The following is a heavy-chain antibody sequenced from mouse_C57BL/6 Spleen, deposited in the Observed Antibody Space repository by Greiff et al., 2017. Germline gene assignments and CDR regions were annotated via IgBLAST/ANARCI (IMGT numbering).Heavy chain of an antibody. Sequence: VQLKESGPELVKPGASVKISCKASGYSFTGYYMNWVKQSPEKSLEWIGEINPSTGGTTYNQKFKAKATLTVDKSSSTAYMQLKGLTSEDSAVYYCARGKDYYDYDEGFAYWGQGTLVTVSA. V-gene: IGHV1-42*01. CDR3: ARGKDYYDYDEGFAY. CDR2: INPSTGGT. CDR1: GYSFTGYY. J-gene: IGHJ3*01. D-gene: IGHD2-4*01.